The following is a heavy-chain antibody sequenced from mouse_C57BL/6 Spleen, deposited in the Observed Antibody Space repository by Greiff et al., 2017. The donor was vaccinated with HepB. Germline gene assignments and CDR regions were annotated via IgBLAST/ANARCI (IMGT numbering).Heavy chain of an antibody. V-gene: IGHV1-15*01. CDR2: IDPETGGT. D-gene: IGHD1-1*01. Sequence: VQLKESGAELVRPGASVTLSCKASGYTFTDYEMHWVKQTPVHGLEWIGAIDPETGGTAYNQKFKGKAILTADKSSSTAYMELRSLTSEDSAVYYCTRPYYGGFAYWGQGTLVTVSA. CDR3: TRPYYGGFAY. CDR1: GYTFTDYE. J-gene: IGHJ3*01.